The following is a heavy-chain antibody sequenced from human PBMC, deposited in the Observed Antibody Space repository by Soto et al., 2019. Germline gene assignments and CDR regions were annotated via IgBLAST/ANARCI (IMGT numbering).Heavy chain of an antibody. D-gene: IGHD1-1*01. CDR1: GFTFSDYY. V-gene: IGHV3-11*01. Sequence: PGGSLRLSCAASGFTFSDYYMSWIRQAPGKGLEWVSYISSSGSTIYYADSVKGRFTISRDNAKNSLYLQMNSLRAEDTAVYYCARGGSRDGGIGLERRDRAFDIWGQGTMVTVSS. CDR3: ARGGSRDGGIGLERRDRAFDI. J-gene: IGHJ3*02. CDR2: ISSSGSTI.